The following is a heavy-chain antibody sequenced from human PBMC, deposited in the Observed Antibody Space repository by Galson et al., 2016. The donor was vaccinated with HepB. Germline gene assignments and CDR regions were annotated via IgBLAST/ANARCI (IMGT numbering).Heavy chain of an antibody. Sequence: SLRLSCAASGFTFSSYDMHWVRHATGKGLEWVSAIGTAGDTYYPGSVKGRFTISRENAKNSLYLQMNTLRAEDTAVYYCARGGLGYCSGGSCSLGDYGMDVWGQGTTVTVSS. CDR2: IGTAGDT. D-gene: IGHD2-15*01. CDR1: GFTFSSYD. V-gene: IGHV3-13*01. J-gene: IGHJ6*02. CDR3: ARGGLGYCSGGSCSLGDYGMDV.